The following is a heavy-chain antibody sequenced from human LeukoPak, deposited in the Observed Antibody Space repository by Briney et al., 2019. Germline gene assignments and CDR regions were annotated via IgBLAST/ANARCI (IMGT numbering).Heavy chain of an antibody. CDR1: GFTFSSYS. CDR2: ISSSSSYI. CDR3: AKDRCMDV. V-gene: IGHV3-21*01. Sequence: GGSLRLSCAASGFTFSSYSMNWVRQAPGRGLEWVSSISSSSSYIYYADSVKGRFTISRDNSKNTLYLQMNSLRAEDTAVYYCAKDRCMDVWGQGTTVTVSS. J-gene: IGHJ6*02.